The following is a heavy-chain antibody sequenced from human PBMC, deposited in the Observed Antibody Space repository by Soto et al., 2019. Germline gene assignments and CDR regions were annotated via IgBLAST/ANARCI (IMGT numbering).Heavy chain of an antibody. Sequence: GGSLSLSCVASGFPFSPYSMTWVRQAPGKGLEWVSSISASAGSTYYADSVKGRFTISRDNSKNTLYLQMSSLRAEDTAVYYCAKGVAHSSGWNTLGYWGQGTLVTVSS. D-gene: IGHD6-19*01. CDR2: ISASAGST. CDR1: GFPFSPYS. J-gene: IGHJ4*02. V-gene: IGHV3-23*01. CDR3: AKGVAHSSGWNTLGY.